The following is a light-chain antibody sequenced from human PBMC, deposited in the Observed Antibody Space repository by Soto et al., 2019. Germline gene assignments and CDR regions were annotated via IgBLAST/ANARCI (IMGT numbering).Light chain of an antibody. CDR3: AAWDDSFNAL. J-gene: IGLJ1*01. Sequence: QSVLTQPPSVSGTPGQRITISCSGSSSNIGDNPVNWYQQLPGAAPKLLIYINDQRPSGVPDRFSGSKSGTSASLAISGLQPEDEADYYCAAWDDSFNALFGTGTKVTVL. CDR1: SSNIGDNP. CDR2: IND. V-gene: IGLV1-44*01.